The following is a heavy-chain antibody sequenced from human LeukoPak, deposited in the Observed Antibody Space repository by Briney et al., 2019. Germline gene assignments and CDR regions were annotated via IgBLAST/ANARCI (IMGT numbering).Heavy chain of an antibody. Sequence: PGGSLRLSCAASGFTLSSYAMSWVRQAPGKGLEWVSAISGSGGSTYYADSVKGRFTISRDNSKNTLYLQMNSLRAEDTAVYYCAKDGTYYDFWSGYPDNWFDPWGQGTLVTVSS. D-gene: IGHD3-3*01. V-gene: IGHV3-23*01. CDR2: ISGSGGST. CDR1: GFTLSSYA. CDR3: AKDGTYYDFWSGYPDNWFDP. J-gene: IGHJ5*02.